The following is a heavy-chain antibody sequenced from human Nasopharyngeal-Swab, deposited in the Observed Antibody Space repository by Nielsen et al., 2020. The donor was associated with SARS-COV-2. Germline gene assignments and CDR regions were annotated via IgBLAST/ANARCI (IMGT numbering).Heavy chain of an antibody. CDR2: ISYDGSNT. D-gene: IGHD3-16*01. V-gene: IGHV3-30*03. J-gene: IGHJ4*02. Sequence: GESLKISCAASGFIFSSYAMHWVRQAPGKGLEWVAFISYDGSNTFYAGSVRGRFAISRDNSKNTLYLQMNSLRAEDTAVYYCARGGEDRFDFDYWGQGTLVTVSS. CDR1: GFIFSSYA. CDR3: ARGGEDRFDFDY.